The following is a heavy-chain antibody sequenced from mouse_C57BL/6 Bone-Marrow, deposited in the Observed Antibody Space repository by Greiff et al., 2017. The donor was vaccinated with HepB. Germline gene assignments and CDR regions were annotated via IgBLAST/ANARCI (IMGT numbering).Heavy chain of an antibody. V-gene: IGHV5-4*01. J-gene: IGHJ1*03. CDR2: ISDGGSYT. D-gene: IGHD1-1*01. Sequence: EVQLQESGGGLVKPGGSLKLSCAASGFTFSSYAMSWVRQTPEKRLEWVATISDGGSYTYYPDNVKGRFTISRDNAKNNLYLQMSHLKSEDTAMYYCARDPLFPWYFDVWGTGTTVTVSS. CDR1: GFTFSSYA. CDR3: ARDPLFPWYFDV.